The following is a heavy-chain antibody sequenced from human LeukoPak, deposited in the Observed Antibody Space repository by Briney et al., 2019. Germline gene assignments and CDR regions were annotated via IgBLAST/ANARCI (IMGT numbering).Heavy chain of an antibody. J-gene: IGHJ4*02. CDR1: GYPFNTYG. CDR2: ISGNDGAT. D-gene: IGHD3-3*01. Sequence: EASVKVSCKASGYPFNTYGLSWVRQAPGQGLEWMGQISGNDGATKYAQRFQGRVTMTTDTATSTAYLELTSLTSDDTAVYYCARDAPDFWSGFDSWGQGTLVTVSP. CDR3: ARDAPDFWSGFDS. V-gene: IGHV1-18*04.